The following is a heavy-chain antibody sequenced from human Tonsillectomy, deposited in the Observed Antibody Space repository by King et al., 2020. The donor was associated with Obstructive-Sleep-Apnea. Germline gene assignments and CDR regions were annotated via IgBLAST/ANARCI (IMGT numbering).Heavy chain of an antibody. V-gene: IGHV6-1*01. J-gene: IGHJ6*02. CDR1: GDSVSSKSAV. CDR2: TYYRSKWYS. CDR3: ARYIVSPRDNGRWYYYYGMDV. Sequence: VQLQQSGPGLVKPSQTLSLTCAISGDSVSSKSAVWNWIRQSPSRGLEWLGRTYYRSKWYSDFAVYVKSRITIDADTSKNQFSLQLISVTPEDTAVYYCARYIVSPRDNGRWYYYYGMDVWGQGTTVTVSS. D-gene: IGHD4-17*01.